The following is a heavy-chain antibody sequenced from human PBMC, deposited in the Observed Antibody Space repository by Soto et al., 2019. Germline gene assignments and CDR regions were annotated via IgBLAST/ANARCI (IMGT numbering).Heavy chain of an antibody. CDR3: ARDPLRGTAVAGNYYYYYYGMDV. D-gene: IGHD6-19*01. CDR1: GGSISSYY. Sequence: QVQLQESGPGLVKPSETLSLTCTVSGGSISSYYWSWIRQPPGKGLEWIGYIYYSGSTNYNPSLKSRVTISVDTSKNQFSLKLSSVTAADTAVYYCARDPLRGTAVAGNYYYYYYGMDVWGQGTTVTVSS. CDR2: IYYSGST. V-gene: IGHV4-59*01. J-gene: IGHJ6*02.